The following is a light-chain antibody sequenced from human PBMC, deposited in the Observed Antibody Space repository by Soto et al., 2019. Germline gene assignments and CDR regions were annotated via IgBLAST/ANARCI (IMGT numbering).Light chain of an antibody. CDR1: QTISSW. CDR2: KAS. CDR3: QHYNSYSAA. Sequence: DIQMTQSPSTLSGSVGDRVTITCRASQTISSWLAWYQQKPGKAPKLLIYKASTLKSGVPSRFSGSGSGTEFTLTISSPQPDDFATYYCQHYNSYSAAFGQGTKVEL. J-gene: IGKJ1*01. V-gene: IGKV1-5*03.